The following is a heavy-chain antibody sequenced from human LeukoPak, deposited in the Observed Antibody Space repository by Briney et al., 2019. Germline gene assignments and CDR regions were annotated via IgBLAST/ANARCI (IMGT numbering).Heavy chain of an antibody. CDR3: ARGSRRDGYNTLVDS. V-gene: IGHV1-18*01. CDR2: ISAYNGNT. D-gene: IGHD5-24*01. Sequence: ASVKVSCKASGYTFTSYGISWVRQAPGQGLEWMGWISAYNGNTNYAQKLQGRVTMTRNTSISTAYMELSSLRSEDTAVYYCARGSRRDGYNTLVDSWGQGTLVTVSS. CDR1: GYTFTSYG. J-gene: IGHJ4*02.